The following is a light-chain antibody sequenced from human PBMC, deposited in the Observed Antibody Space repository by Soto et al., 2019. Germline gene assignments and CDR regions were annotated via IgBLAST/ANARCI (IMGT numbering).Light chain of an antibody. V-gene: IGLV2-14*01. Sequence: QSALTQPASVSGSPGQSITISCTGTSSDVGGYNYVSWYQQHPGKAPKLMIYDVSNRPSGVSNRFSGSKSGNTASLTISGLQAEEGADYYCSSYTSSSIVVFGGGTKLTVL. CDR2: DVS. J-gene: IGLJ2*01. CDR1: SSDVGGYNY. CDR3: SSYTSSSIVV.